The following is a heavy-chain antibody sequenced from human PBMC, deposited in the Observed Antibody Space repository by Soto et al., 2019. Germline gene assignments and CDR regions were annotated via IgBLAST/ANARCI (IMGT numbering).Heavy chain of an antibody. CDR2: ISGSGDTT. CDR3: AFKGTAHPSY. CDR1: GFTFAAYA. Sequence: PGGSLRLSCAGSGFTFAAYAMSWVRQAPGKGLEWVSSISGSGDTTYYADSVNGRFTISRDNSQRTLSLQMNSLRAEDTALYYCAFKGTAHPSYWGQGTLVTVSS. D-gene: IGHD2-21*02. V-gene: IGHV3-23*01. J-gene: IGHJ4*02.